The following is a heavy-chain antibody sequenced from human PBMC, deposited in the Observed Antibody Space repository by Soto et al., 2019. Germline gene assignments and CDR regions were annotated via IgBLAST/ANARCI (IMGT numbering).Heavy chain of an antibody. CDR3: ATDHYGIDV. CDR1: GFTFSSYA. J-gene: IGHJ6*02. Sequence: EVQLLESGGGLVQPGGSLRLSCVASGFTFSSYAMSWVRQAPGKGLEWVSAISGSGGSTDYADSVKGRFSISRDISKNTLYLQMNSLRAEDTAVYHCATDHYGIDVWGQGTTVTVSS. V-gene: IGHV3-23*01. CDR2: ISGSGGST.